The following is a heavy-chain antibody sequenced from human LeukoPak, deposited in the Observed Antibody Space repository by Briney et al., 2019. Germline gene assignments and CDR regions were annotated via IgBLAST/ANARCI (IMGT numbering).Heavy chain of an antibody. V-gene: IGHV3-74*01. CDR2: INPDESDK. CDR3: AKLTGAKVYFDY. CDR1: RFTFSVHW. J-gene: IGHJ4*02. D-gene: IGHD1-26*01. Sequence: GGSLRLSCAASRFTFSVHWMHWVRQAPGKGLEWVSRINPDESDKAYADCVKGRFTISRDNSKNTLYLQMNSLRAEDTAVYYCAKLTGAKVYFDYWGQGTLVTVSS.